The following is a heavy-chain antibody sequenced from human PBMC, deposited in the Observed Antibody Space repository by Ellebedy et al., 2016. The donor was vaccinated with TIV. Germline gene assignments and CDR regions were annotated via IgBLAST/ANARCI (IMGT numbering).Heavy chain of an antibody. V-gene: IGHV4-4*07. D-gene: IGHD1-26*01. CDR1: GGSLNTYY. J-gene: IGHJ5*02. CDR2: ISPSGST. CDR3: ARFRVGEGTSLFDP. Sequence: MPSETLSLTCTVSGGSLNTYYWSWIRQPAGKGLEWIGRISPSGSTSYNPALKSRFTMSLDTSKNQSSLQLTSVTAADTAVYYCARFRVGEGTSLFDPWGQGTLVTVSS.